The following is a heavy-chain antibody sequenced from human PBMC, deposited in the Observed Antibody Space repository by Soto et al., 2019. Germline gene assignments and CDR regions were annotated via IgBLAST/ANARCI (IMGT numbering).Heavy chain of an antibody. CDR2: SNNAGST. Sequence: XXSLRLAFAASGFDASVNFMPWVRQAPGRGLEWVSTSNNAGSTFYADSVKGRFTISGDNSKNTLYLQMNSLRVDDTAMYYCVRENYYYGMDVWGQGTAVTVSS. V-gene: IGHV3-66*01. CDR3: VRENYYYGMDV. CDR1: GFDASVNF. J-gene: IGHJ6*02.